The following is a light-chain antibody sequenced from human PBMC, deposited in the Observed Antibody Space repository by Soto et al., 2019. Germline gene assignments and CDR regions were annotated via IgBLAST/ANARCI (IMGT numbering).Light chain of an antibody. Sequence: IQITQSPSTITTSVGDRVTITCRASQSISSWLAWYQQKPGKAPKLLIYKASSLESGVPSRFSGSGSGTEFTLTISSLQPDDFATYYCQQYNSYSTFGQGTKVDIK. CDR3: QQYNSYST. V-gene: IGKV1-5*03. CDR1: QSISSW. CDR2: KAS. J-gene: IGKJ1*01.